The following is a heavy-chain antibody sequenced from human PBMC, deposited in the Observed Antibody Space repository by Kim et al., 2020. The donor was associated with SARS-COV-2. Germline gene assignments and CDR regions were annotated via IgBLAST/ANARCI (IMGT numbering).Heavy chain of an antibody. Sequence: GGSLRLSCAASGFRFDDYALHWVRQPPGKGLEWVSGISWNGDNRGYADSVMGRFTISRDNAKNSLYLQMNELRPDDTALYYCARSGDGTCPQGAYYYGLDVWGQGTTVTVSS. V-gene: IGHV3-9*01. J-gene: IGHJ6*02. CDR2: ISWNGDNR. CDR1: GFRFDDYA. CDR3: ARSGDGTCPQGAYYYGLDV. D-gene: IGHD1-26*01.